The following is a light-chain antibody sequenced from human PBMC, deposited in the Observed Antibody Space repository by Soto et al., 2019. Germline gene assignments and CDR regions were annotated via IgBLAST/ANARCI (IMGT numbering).Light chain of an antibody. J-gene: IGLJ2*01. CDR1: SGHSNYA. CDR2: LNSDGSH. Sequence: QPVLTQSPSASASLGASVKRTCTLSSGHSNYAIAWHKQQPEKGPRYLMKLNSDGSHSKGDGIPDRFSSSSSGAERYLTVASLQSEDEADYYCQTWGTGIQVFGGGTKLAVL. CDR3: QTWGTGIQV. V-gene: IGLV4-69*01.